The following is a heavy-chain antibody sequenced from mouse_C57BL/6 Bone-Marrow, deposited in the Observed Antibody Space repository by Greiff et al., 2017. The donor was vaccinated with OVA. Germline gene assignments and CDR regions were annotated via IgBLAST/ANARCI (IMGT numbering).Heavy chain of an antibody. CDR2: ISYDGSN. V-gene: IGHV3-6*01. Sequence: EVQLQQSGPGLVKPSQSLSLTCSVTGYSITSGYYWNWIRQFPGNKLEWMGYISYDGSNNYNPSLKNRISITRDTSKNQFFLKLNSVTTEDTATYYCARRGYGNYMDYWGQGTSVTVSA. J-gene: IGHJ4*01. CDR3: ARRGYGNYMDY. CDR1: GYSITSGYY. D-gene: IGHD2-1*01.